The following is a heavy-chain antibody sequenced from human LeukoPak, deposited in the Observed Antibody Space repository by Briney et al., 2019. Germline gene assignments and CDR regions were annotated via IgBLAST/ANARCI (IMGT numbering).Heavy chain of an antibody. CDR2: INPNSCGT. V-gene: IGHV1-2*02. CDR3: ARDGRNSGGFDY. D-gene: IGHD4-4*01. CDR1: GYTFTGYY. J-gene: IGHJ4*02. Sequence: GASVTVSFKASGYTFTGYYMHWVRQAPGQGLAWMGWINPNSCGTNYPQKFQGRVTMTRDTSISTAYMELSRLRSDDTAVYYCARDGRNSGGFDYWGQGTLVTVSS.